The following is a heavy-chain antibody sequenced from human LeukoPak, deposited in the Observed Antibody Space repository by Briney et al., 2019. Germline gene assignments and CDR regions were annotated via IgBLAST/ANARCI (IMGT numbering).Heavy chain of an antibody. CDR3: ARDPSAAGPPFDY. D-gene: IGHD6-13*01. Sequence: SETLSLTCSVSGGSISSYYWSWIRQPPGKGLEWIGSIYYSGSTYYNPSLKSRVTISVDTSKNQFSLKLSSVTAADTAVYYCARDPSAAGPPFDYWGQGTLVTVSS. J-gene: IGHJ4*02. V-gene: IGHV4-39*07. CDR1: GGSISSYY. CDR2: IYYSGST.